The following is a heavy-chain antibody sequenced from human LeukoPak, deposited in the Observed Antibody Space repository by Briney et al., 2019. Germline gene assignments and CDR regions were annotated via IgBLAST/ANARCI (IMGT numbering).Heavy chain of an antibody. Sequence: SETLSLTCAVYGGSFSGYYWSWIRQPPGKGLEWIGSIYHSGSTYYNPSLKSRVTISVDTSKNQFSLKLSSVTAADTAVYYCARCLAGSYYGSREDFDYWGQGTLVTVSS. CDR3: ARCLAGSYYGSREDFDY. J-gene: IGHJ4*02. D-gene: IGHD3-10*01. V-gene: IGHV4-34*01. CDR2: IYHSGST. CDR1: GGSFSGYY.